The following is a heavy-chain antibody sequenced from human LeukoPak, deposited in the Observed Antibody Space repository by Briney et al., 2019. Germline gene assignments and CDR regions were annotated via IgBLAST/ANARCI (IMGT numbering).Heavy chain of an antibody. Sequence: SETLSLTCTVSGGSISSYYWSWIQQPPGKGLEWIGYIYYSGSTNYNPSLKSRVTISVDTSKNQFSPKLSSVTAADTAVYYCARGVTSTYYFDYWGQGTLVTVSS. V-gene: IGHV4-59*08. J-gene: IGHJ4*02. CDR2: IYYSGST. CDR3: ARGVTSTYYFDY. CDR1: GGSISSYY. D-gene: IGHD5-18*01.